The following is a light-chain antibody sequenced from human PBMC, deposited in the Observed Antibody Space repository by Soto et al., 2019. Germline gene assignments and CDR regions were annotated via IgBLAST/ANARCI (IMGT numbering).Light chain of an antibody. CDR1: QSVSSN. CDR2: GAS. V-gene: IGKV3-15*01. CDR3: QHYHNWPPWT. Sequence: EIVMTQSPATLSVSPGERATLSCRASQSVSSNLAWYQQKPGQAPRLLIYGASTRATGIPARFSGSGSGTEFTLNISSLQSEDFSVYYCQHYHNWPPWTFRQGPKVEIK. J-gene: IGKJ1*01.